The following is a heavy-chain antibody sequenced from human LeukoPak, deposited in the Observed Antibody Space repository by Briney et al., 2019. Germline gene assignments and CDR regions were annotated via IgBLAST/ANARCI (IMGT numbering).Heavy chain of an antibody. J-gene: IGHJ4*02. CDR1: GFTFSKYW. V-gene: IGHV3-74*01. CDR3: ARGGLEPVDY. D-gene: IGHD1-14*01. CDR2: INEDGTTT. Sequence: AGGSLRLSCAVSGFTFSKYWMHWVRQGTGKGLVWVSRINEDGTTTSYADSVKGRFTIYRDNAKNTLYLQMNGLRAEDTAVYYCARGGLEPVDYWGQGTLVTVSS.